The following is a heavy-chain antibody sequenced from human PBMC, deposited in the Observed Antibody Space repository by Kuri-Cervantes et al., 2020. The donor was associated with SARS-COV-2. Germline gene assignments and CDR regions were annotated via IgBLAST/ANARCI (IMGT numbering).Heavy chain of an antibody. J-gene: IGHJ4*02. CDR2: MNPDTGNA. Sequence: ASVKVSCKASGYTFTNNDINWVRQASGQGLEWMGWMNPDTGNAGYAQKFQGRVTMTRIMSTSTAYMELSSLRFDDTAVYYCARDPREYYYDSSGTIRTEESYFDYWGQGTLVTVSS. CDR3: ARDPREYYYDSSGTIRTEESYFDY. D-gene: IGHD3-22*01. V-gene: IGHV1-8*02. CDR1: GYTFTNND.